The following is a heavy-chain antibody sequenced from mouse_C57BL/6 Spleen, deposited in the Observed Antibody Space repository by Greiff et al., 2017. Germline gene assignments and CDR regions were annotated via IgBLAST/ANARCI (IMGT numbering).Heavy chain of an antibody. CDR3: ARQGYHYFDY. D-gene: IGHD2-2*01. Sequence: EVHLVESGGDLVKPGGSLKLSCAASGFTFSSYGMSWVRQTPDKRLEWVATISSGGSYTYYPDSVKGRFTISRDNAKNTLYLQMSSLKSEDTAMYYCARQGYHYFDYWGPGSTLTVSS. V-gene: IGHV5-6*01. J-gene: IGHJ2*01. CDR2: ISSGGSYT. CDR1: GFTFSSYG.